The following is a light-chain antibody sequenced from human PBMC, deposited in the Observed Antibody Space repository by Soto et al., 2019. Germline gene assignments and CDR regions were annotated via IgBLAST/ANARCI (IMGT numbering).Light chain of an antibody. CDR2: GAS. CDR1: QSVSSN. CDR3: QQYNNWPTWT. V-gene: IGKV3-15*01. J-gene: IGKJ1*01. Sequence: EIVMTQSPATLSVSPGERATLSCRASQSVSSNLAWYQQKPGQAPRLLIYGASTRATGIPARFSGSGSGTEFTRTISSLQSEDFAVYYCQQYNNWPTWTVGQGTKVEIK.